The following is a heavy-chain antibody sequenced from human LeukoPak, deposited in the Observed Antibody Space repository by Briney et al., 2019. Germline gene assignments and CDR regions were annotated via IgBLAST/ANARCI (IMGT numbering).Heavy chain of an antibody. V-gene: IGHV4-59*01. J-gene: IGHJ6*02. CDR3: ASNTYYYGSGSYPYYYYYGMDV. CDR2: IYYNEST. Sequence: PSETLSLTCTVSGGXISTYYCSWIRQPVGKGLEWIGYIYYNESTNYNPSVKSRVTISADTSKNQFSLKLSSVTAADTAVYYCASNTYYYGSGSYPYYYYYGMDVWGQGTTVTVSS. CDR1: GGXISTYY. D-gene: IGHD3-10*01.